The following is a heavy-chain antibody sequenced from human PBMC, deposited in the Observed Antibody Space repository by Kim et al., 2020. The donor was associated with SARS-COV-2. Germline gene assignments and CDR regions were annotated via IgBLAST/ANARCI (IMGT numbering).Heavy chain of an antibody. D-gene: IGHD6-13*01. CDR2: INHSGST. V-gene: IGHV4-34*01. CDR1: GGSFSGYY. Sequence: SETLSLTCAVYGGSFSGYYWSWIRQPPGKGLEWIGEINHSGSTNYNPSLKSRVTISVDTSKNQFSLKLSSVTAADTAVYYCARLASAAAGPLSFDYWGQGTLVTVSS. CDR3: ARLASAAAGPLSFDY. J-gene: IGHJ4*02.